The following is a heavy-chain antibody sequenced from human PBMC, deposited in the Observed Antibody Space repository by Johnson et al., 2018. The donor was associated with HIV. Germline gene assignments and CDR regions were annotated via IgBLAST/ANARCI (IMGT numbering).Heavy chain of an antibody. CDR3: ARASHSSGWYGRLGDAFDI. V-gene: IGHV3-30-3*01. J-gene: IGHJ3*02. Sequence: QVQLVESGGGLIQPGGSLRLSCAASGFTVSSNAMHWVRQAPGKGLERVVVISYAGSNKSYADSVKGRFTISRDNSKTTLYLQMNSLRAEDTAVYYCARASHSSGWYGRLGDAFDIWGQGTMVTVSS. D-gene: IGHD6-19*01. CDR2: ISYAGSNK. CDR1: GFTVSSNA.